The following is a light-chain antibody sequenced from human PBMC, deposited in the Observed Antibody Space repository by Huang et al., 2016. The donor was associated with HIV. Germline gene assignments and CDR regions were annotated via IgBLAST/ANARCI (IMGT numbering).Light chain of an antibody. Sequence: AIRMTQSPSSLSASTGDRVTITCRASQGLSSYLAWYEQKPGKSPKRLISSASTPQGGVPSRFSGSGCGTDFTLTISSLQSEDLGTYYCQQYYIYPHAFGQGTKLEI. V-gene: IGKV1-8*01. CDR3: QQYYIYPHA. CDR1: QGLSSY. CDR2: SAS. J-gene: IGKJ2*01.